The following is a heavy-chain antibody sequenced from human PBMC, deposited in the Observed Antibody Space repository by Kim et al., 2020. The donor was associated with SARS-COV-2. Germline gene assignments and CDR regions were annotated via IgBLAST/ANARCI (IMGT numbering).Heavy chain of an antibody. CDR2: INHSGST. Sequence: SETLSLTCAVYGGSFSGYYWSWIRQPPGKGLEWIGEINHSGSTNYNPSLKSRVTISVDTSKNQFSLKLSSVTAADTAVYYCARPRVAGTRLDAFDIWGQGTMVTVSS. J-gene: IGHJ3*02. V-gene: IGHV4-34*01. D-gene: IGHD2-15*01. CDR3: ARPRVAGTRLDAFDI. CDR1: GGSFSGYY.